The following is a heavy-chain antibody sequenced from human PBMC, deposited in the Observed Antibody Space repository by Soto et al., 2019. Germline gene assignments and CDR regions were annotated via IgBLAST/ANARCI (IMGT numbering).Heavy chain of an antibody. J-gene: IGHJ4*02. CDR1: GGSISSGDYY. V-gene: IGHV4-30-4*01. D-gene: IGHD3-22*01. CDR2: IYYSGST. Sequence: QVQLQESGPGLVKPSQTLSLTCTVSGGSISSGDYYWSWIRQPPGKGLEWIGSIYYSGSTYYNPSLKSRVTISIDTYTSKNQFSLRLSSVTAADTAIYYCARESGYFETSGYAHSDYWGQGTLVTVSS. CDR3: ARESGYFETSGYAHSDY.